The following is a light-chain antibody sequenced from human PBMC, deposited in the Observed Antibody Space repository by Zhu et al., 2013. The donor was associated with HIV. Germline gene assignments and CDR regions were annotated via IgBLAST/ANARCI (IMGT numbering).Light chain of an antibody. CDR2: EAS. Sequence: DIQMTQSPSTLSASVGDRVTITCRASQPASQSIRTWLAWYQQKPGKAPKVLIYEASSLESGVPSRFSGSGSGTEFTLTISSLQPDDFATYYCQHYNSFSWTFGQGTKVEIK. J-gene: IGKJ1*01. CDR1: QSIRTW. CDR3: QHYNSFSWT. V-gene: IGKV1-5*03.